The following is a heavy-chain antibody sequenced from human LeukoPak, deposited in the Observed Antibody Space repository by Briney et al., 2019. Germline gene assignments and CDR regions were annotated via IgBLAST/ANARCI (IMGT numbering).Heavy chain of an antibody. CDR1: GGSISSGGYS. Sequence: SETLSLTCAVSGGSISSGGYSWSWIRQPPGTGLEWIGYIYHSGSTYYNPSLKSRVTISVDRSKNQFSLKLSSVTAADTAVYYCARVHYDAFDIWGQGTMVTVSS. CDR3: ARVHYDAFDI. CDR2: IYHSGST. J-gene: IGHJ3*02. V-gene: IGHV4-30-2*01.